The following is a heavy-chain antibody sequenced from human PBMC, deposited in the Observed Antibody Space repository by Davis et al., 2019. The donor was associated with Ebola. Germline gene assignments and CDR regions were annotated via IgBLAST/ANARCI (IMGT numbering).Heavy chain of an antibody. CDR1: GFTFSSYS. CDR3: ARDCGARYSSSWYPGNWFDP. V-gene: IGHV3-21*01. J-gene: IGHJ5*02. Sequence: GESLKISCAASGFTFSSYSMNWVRQAPGKGLEWVSSISSSSSYIYYADSVKGRFTISRDNAKNSLYLQMNSLRAEDTAVYYCARDCGARYSSSWYPGNWFDPWGQGTLVTVSS. CDR2: ISSSSSYI. D-gene: IGHD6-13*01.